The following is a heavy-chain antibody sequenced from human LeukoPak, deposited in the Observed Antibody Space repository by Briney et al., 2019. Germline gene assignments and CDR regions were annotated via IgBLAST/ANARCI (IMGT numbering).Heavy chain of an antibody. Sequence: GGSLRLSCAASGFPFSSYSMNWVRQAPGKGLEWVSYITSSSSTIYYADSMKGRFTISRDNAKNSLYLQMNSLRAEDTAVYYCAREPQDYWGQGTLVIVSS. CDR2: ITSSSSTI. J-gene: IGHJ4*02. CDR1: GFPFSSYS. CDR3: AREPQDY. V-gene: IGHV3-48*01.